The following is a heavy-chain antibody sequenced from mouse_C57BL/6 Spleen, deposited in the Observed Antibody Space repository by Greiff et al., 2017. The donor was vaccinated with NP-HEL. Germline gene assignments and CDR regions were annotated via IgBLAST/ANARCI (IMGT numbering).Heavy chain of an antibody. V-gene: IGHV1-76*01. CDR2: IYPGSGNT. CDR1: GYTFTDYY. Sequence: QVQLKESGAELVRPGASVKLSCKASGYTFTDYYINWVKQRPGQGLEWIARIYPGSGNTYYNEKFKGKATLTAEKSSSTAYMQLSSLTSEDSAVYFCARDYSNGYAMDYWGQGTSVTVSS. CDR3: ARDYSNGYAMDY. J-gene: IGHJ4*01. D-gene: IGHD2-5*01.